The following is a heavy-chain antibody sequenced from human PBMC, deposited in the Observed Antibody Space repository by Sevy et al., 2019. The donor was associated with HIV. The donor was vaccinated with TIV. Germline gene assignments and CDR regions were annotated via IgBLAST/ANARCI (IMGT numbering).Heavy chain of an antibody. Sequence: GGSLRLSCAASGFTFDDYAMHWVRQAPGKGLEWVSGISWNSGSIGYADSVKGRFTISRDNAKNSLYLQMNSLRAEDTALYYCAKEGEQLAPYYYYGMDVWGQGTTVTVSS. V-gene: IGHV3-9*01. CDR3: AKEGEQLAPYYYYGMDV. CDR1: GFTFDDYA. J-gene: IGHJ6*02. D-gene: IGHD6-6*01. CDR2: ISWNSGSI.